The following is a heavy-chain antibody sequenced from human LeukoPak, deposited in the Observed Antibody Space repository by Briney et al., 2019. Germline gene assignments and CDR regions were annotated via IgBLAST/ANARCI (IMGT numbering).Heavy chain of an antibody. CDR3: AKDQDIVVVPWFDP. D-gene: IGHD2-2*01. Sequence: GGSLRLSCAASGFTFSSYAMSWVRQAPGKGLEWVSAISGSGGSTYYADSVKGRSTISRDNSKNTLYLQMNSPRAEDTAVYYCAKDQDIVVVPWFDPWGQGTLVTVSS. CDR1: GFTFSSYA. V-gene: IGHV3-23*01. J-gene: IGHJ5*02. CDR2: ISGSGGST.